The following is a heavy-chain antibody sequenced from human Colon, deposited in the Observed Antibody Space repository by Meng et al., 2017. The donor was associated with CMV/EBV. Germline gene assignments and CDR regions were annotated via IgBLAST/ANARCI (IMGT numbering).Heavy chain of an antibody. CDR1: VYSISSGYY. CDR3: ARGQPREVFDF. Sequence: FATLSLTCIFSVYSISSGYYWAWLRHPPGEGLVWIGSIDQGGNIDRTGNTYYNPSLKSRVILSLDTSKNQFSLNLSSVTAADTAVYYFARGQPREVFDFWGRGTLVTVSS. D-gene: IGHD6-6*01. J-gene: IGHJ4*02. V-gene: IGHV4-38-2*02. CDR2: IDQGGNIDRTGNT.